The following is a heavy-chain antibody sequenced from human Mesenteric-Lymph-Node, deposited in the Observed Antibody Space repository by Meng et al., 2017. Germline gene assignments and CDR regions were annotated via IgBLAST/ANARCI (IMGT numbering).Heavy chain of an antibody. CDR2: IYYSGRT. CDR3: ARDPTGGEDHQRV. V-gene: IGHV4-39*02. Sequence: LQESGPGLVKPSETLSLTCTVSGGPINSSSYYWGWIRQPPGKGLEWIGSIYYSGRTYYNPSLKSRVTISVDTSKNQFSLKLSSVTAADTAVYYCARDPTGGEDHQRVWGQGTLVTVSS. D-gene: IGHD1-14*01. CDR1: GGPINSSSYY. J-gene: IGHJ4*02.